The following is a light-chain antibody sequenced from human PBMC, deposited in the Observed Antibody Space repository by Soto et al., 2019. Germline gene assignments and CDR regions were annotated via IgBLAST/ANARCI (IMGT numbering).Light chain of an antibody. CDR3: QGLNDYPIT. V-gene: IGKV1-9*01. J-gene: IGKJ5*01. CDR1: QGISSY. CDR2: AAS. Sequence: DIQLTQSPSFLSASVGDRVTITCRASQGISSYLAWYQQKPGKAPKFLIYAASTLQSGVPSRFSGSGSGTEFIFTISSLQPEDFATYYCQGLNDYPITFGQGTRLEI.